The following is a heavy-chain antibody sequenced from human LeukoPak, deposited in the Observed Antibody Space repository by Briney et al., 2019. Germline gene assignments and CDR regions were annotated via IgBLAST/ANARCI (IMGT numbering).Heavy chain of an antibody. CDR2: ISTSGTTI. Sequence: KPGGFLRLSCAASGFTFSDHYMTWIRQAAGKGLEWVSYISTSGTTIYYSDSVKGRFTISRDNAKNSLFLQMNSQRSEDTAVYYCAGSRLRPGVFQGEFYIDYWGQGTLVTVSS. V-gene: IGHV3-11*01. CDR1: GFTFSDHY. D-gene: IGHD3-10*01. J-gene: IGHJ4*02. CDR3: AGSRLRPGVFQGEFYIDY.